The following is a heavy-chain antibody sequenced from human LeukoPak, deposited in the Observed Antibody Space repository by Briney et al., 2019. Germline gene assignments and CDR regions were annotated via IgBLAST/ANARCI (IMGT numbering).Heavy chain of an antibody. D-gene: IGHD5-18*01. CDR2: INHSGST. J-gene: IGHJ5*02. CDR3: ARGRRIYSYGYSFWFDP. CDR1: GGSFSGYY. V-gene: IGHV4-34*01. Sequence: SETLSLTCAVYGGSFSGYYWGWIRQPPGKGLEWIGEINHSGSTNYNPSLKSRVTISVDTSKNQFSLKLSSVTAADTAVYYCARGRRIYSYGYSFWFDPWGQGTLVTVSS.